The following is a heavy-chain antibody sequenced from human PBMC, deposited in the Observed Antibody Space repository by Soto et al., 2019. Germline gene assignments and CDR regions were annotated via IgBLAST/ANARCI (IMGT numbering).Heavy chain of an antibody. CDR2: INPSGGST. D-gene: IGHD4-17*01. CDR3: ARLSTVKYYYYYYMDV. CDR1: GYTFTSYY. J-gene: IGHJ6*03. Sequence: PSVKVSCKASGYTFTSYYMHWVRQAPGQGLEWMGIINPSGGSTSYAQKFQGQVTISADKSISTAYLQWSSLKASDTAMYYCARLSTVKYYYYYYMDVWGKGTTVTVSS. V-gene: IGHV1-46*01.